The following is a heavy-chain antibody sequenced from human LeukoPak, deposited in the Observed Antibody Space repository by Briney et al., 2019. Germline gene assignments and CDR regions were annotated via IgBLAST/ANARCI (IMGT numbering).Heavy chain of an antibody. CDR1: GVSINSDY. CDR3: VVSPNQDFLDY. V-gene: IGHV4-4*09. CDR2: IYGRVRT. J-gene: IGHJ4*02. Sequence: PSETLSLTCTVSGVSINSDYLNWIRQPPGKGLEWIGYIYGRVRTNYNPSRKRRVTMSVDTSKSQFSLNLNSLTPAHTAVYYCVVSPNQDFLDYWGQGPPGTVSS.